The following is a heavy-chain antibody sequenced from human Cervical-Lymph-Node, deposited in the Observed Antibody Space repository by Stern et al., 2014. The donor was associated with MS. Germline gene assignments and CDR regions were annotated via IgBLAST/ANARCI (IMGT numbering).Heavy chain of an antibody. CDR1: GYIFTSYY. CDR3: ARDERGITIFGVVTDYYYQGMDV. CDR2: INPDNGGT. D-gene: IGHD3-3*01. V-gene: IGHV1-2*02. J-gene: IGHJ6*02. Sequence: VQLVESGAEVKKPGASVKVSCKTSGYIFTSYYIHWVRQAPGQGLECMGWINPDNGGTHYAQKFQGRINMSRDATVSAAYVELSSLTSDDMAVYYCARDERGITIFGVVTDYYYQGMDVWGQGTTVTVSS.